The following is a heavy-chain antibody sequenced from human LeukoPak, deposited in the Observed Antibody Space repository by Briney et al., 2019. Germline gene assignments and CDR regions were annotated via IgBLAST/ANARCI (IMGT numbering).Heavy chain of an antibody. CDR3: ARDRREDYGDYVYT. CDR1: GFTFSSYS. Sequence: GGSLRLSCAASGFTFSSYSMNWVRQAPGKGLEWVSSISSSSSYIYYADSVKGRFTISRDNAKNSLYLQMNSLRAEDTAVYYCARDRREDYGDYVYTWGQGTMVTVSS. J-gene: IGHJ3*02. CDR2: ISSSSSYI. V-gene: IGHV3-21*01. D-gene: IGHD4-17*01.